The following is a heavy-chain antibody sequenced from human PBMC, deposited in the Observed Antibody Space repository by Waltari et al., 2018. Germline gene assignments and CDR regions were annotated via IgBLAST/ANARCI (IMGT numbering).Heavy chain of an antibody. CDR1: GGTFSSYA. Sequence: QVQLVQSGAEVKKPGSSVKVSCKASGGTFSSYAISWVRQAPGQGLEWMGGMNPNSGNTGYAQKFQGRVTMTRNTSISTAYMELSSLRSEDTAVYYCARGLLRFLEWPPLGYWGQGTLVTVSS. CDR2: MNPNSGNT. CDR3: ARGLLRFLEWPPLGY. D-gene: IGHD3-3*01. V-gene: IGHV1-8*02. J-gene: IGHJ4*02.